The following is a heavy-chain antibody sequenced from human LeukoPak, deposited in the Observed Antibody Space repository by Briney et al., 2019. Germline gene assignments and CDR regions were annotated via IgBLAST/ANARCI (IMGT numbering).Heavy chain of an antibody. D-gene: IGHD5-24*01. V-gene: IGHV4-59*01. CDR1: GGSISGYY. CDR3: SRGLMATGD. J-gene: IGHJ4*02. CDR2: IYYSGST. Sequence: SETLSLSCTVSGGSISGYYWSWIRQPPGKGLEWIGYIYYSGSTNYNPSLKSRVTISVDTSKNQFSLKLSSVTAADTAVYYCSRGLMATGDWGQGTLVTVSS.